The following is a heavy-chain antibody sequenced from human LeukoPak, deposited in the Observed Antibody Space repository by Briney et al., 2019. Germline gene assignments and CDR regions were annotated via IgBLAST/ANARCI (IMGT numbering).Heavy chain of an antibody. J-gene: IGHJ4*02. CDR3: ARDIELGHFDY. Sequence: SQTLSLTCTVSGGSISSGDYYWSWIRQPPGKGLEWIGCIYYSGSTYYNPSLKSRVTISVDTSKNQFSLKLSSVTAADTAVYYCARDIELGHFDYWGQGTLVTVSS. V-gene: IGHV4-30-4*01. CDR2: IYYSGST. CDR1: GGSISSGDYY. D-gene: IGHD6-13*01.